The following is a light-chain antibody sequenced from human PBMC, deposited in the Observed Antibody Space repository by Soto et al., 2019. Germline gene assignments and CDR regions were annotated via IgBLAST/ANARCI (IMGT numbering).Light chain of an antibody. Sequence: QSVLTQPASVSGSPGQSITISCTGTSRDVGSYNLVSWYQQHPGNAPKLIIYEGTKRPSGVSYRFSGSKSGNTASLTISGLQEEDEGDYHCCSFAGSSTYVFGTVTKLTVL. CDR1: SRDVGSYNL. CDR3: CSFAGSSTYV. V-gene: IGLV2-23*01. CDR2: EGT. J-gene: IGLJ1*01.